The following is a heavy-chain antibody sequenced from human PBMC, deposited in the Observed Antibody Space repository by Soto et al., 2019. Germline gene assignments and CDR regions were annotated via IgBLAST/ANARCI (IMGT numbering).Heavy chain of an antibody. Sequence: ASVKASCKASGDTITSNARHWVRQATGQRLEWMGWINAGNGNTKYSQKFQGRVTITRDTSASTAYMELSSLRSEDTAVYYCAREYSSSGRTNYGMDVWGQGTTVTVSS. CDR3: AREYSSSGRTNYGMDV. CDR1: GDTITSNA. V-gene: IGHV1-3*01. CDR2: INAGNGNT. J-gene: IGHJ6*02. D-gene: IGHD6-6*01.